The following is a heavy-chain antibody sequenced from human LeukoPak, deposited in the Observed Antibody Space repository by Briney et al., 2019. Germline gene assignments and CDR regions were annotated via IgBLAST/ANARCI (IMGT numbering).Heavy chain of an antibody. Sequence: PSETLSLXCTVSGGSISSYYWSWIRQPPGKGLEWIGYIYYSGSTNYNPSLKSRVTISVDTSKNQFSLKLSSVTAADTAVYYCARTNTDFWSGYSLNTYAFDIWGQGTMVTVSS. CDR1: GGSISSYY. D-gene: IGHD3-3*01. V-gene: IGHV4-59*01. CDR3: ARTNTDFWSGYSLNTYAFDI. CDR2: IYYSGST. J-gene: IGHJ3*02.